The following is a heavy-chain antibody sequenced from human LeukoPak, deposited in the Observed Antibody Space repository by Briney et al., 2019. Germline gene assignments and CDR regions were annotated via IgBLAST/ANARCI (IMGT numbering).Heavy chain of an antibody. V-gene: IGHV3-33*06. CDR3: AKDGLNYYDSSGYYYAFAI. Sequence: PGRSLRLSCAASGFTFSSYGMHWVRQAPGKGLEWVAVIWYDGSNKYYADSVKGRFTISRDNSKNTLYLQMNSLRAEDTAVYYCAKDGLNYYDSSGYYYAFAIWGQGTMVTVSS. D-gene: IGHD3-22*01. CDR1: GFTFSSYG. CDR2: IWYDGSNK. J-gene: IGHJ3*02.